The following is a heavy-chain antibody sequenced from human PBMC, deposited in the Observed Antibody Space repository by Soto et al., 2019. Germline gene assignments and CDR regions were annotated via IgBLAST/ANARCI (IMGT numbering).Heavy chain of an antibody. CDR2: IYHSGST. CDR3: ASWGYCSGGSCQRYFQH. Sequence: QVQLQESGPGLVKPSGTLSLTCAVSGGSISSSNWWSWVRQPPGKGLEWIGEIYHSGSTNCNPSLKSRVTISVNKSKNQYSLKLSSVAAADTAVYYCASWGYCSGGSCQRYFQHWGQGTLVTVSS. CDR1: GGSISSSNW. D-gene: IGHD2-15*01. J-gene: IGHJ1*01. V-gene: IGHV4-4*02.